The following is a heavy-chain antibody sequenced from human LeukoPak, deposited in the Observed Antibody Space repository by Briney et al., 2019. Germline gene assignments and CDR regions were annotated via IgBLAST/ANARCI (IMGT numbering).Heavy chain of an antibody. J-gene: IGHJ4*02. CDR2: ISGSGGST. Sequence: PGGSLRLSCAASGFTFSSYAMTWVRQAPGKGLEWVSAISGSGGSTHYTDSVKGRFTISRDNSKKILYLQMNSLRVEDTAVYYCARRSGDREFEYWGQGTLVTVSS. CDR1: GFTFSSYA. D-gene: IGHD7-27*01. V-gene: IGHV3-23*01. CDR3: ARRSGDREFEY.